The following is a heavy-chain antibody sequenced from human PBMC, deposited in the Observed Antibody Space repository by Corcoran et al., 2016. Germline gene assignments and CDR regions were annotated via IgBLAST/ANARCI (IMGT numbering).Heavy chain of an antibody. CDR1: GFAFSTYW. D-gene: IGHD6-25*01. Sequence: EVQLVESGGGLVQPGGSLRLSCAASGFAFSTYWMHWVRQVPGKGLMWVSRITCDGSDTTYADSVKGRFTISRDNAENTLYLQMDSRRAEVTAVYYCARGGGWSSGRFLAFGFWGQGTMFTVSS. CDR3: ARGGGWSSGRFLAFGF. V-gene: IGHV3-74*03. J-gene: IGHJ3*01. CDR2: ITCDGSDT.